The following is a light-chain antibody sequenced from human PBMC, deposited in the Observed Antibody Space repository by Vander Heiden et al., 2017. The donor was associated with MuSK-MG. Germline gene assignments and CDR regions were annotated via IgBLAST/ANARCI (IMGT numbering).Light chain of an antibody. CDR1: QSVSSN. CDR2: GAS. CDR3: QQYNNWPPMYT. Sequence: EIVITQSPATLSVSPGERATLSCRASQSVSSNLAWYQQKPGQAPRLLIYGASTRATGIPARCSGSGSGTEVTLTISSLQSEDFAVYYCQQYNNWPPMYTFGQGTKLEIK. J-gene: IGKJ2*01. V-gene: IGKV3-15*01.